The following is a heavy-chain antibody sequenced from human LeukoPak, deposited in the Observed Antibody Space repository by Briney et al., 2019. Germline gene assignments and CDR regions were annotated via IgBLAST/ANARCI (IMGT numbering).Heavy chain of an antibody. CDR2: IYYSGST. J-gene: IGHJ4*02. V-gene: IGHV4-30-4*01. Sequence: SETLSLTCTVSGGSISSGDYYWSWIRQPPGKGLEWSGYIYYSGSTYYNPSLKSRVTISVDTSKNQFSLKLSSVTAADTAVYYCARDGAAAGILPSDYWGQGTLVTVSS. CDR3: ARDGAAAGILPSDY. CDR1: GGSISSGDYY. D-gene: IGHD6-13*01.